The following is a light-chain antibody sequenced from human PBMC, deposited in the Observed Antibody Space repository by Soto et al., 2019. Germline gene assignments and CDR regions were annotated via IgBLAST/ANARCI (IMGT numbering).Light chain of an antibody. V-gene: IGKV3-11*01. Sequence: EIVLTQSPGTLSLSPGERATLSCRASQSVSSSYLAWYQQKPGQAPRLLIYDASNRATGIPARFSGSGSGTDFTLTISSLQSEDYAVYYCQQLNYWPRITFGQGTRLEIK. CDR2: DAS. CDR3: QQLNYWPRIT. CDR1: QSVSSSY. J-gene: IGKJ5*01.